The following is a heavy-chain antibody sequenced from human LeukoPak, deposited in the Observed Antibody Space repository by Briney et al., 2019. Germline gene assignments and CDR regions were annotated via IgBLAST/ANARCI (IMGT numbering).Heavy chain of an antibody. D-gene: IGHD3-3*01. CDR2: MNPNSGNT. CDR1: GGTFSSYA. CDR3: ARAAANTRIFGVVVSGYYYYMDV. V-gene: IGHV1-8*03. Sequence: ASVKVSCKASGGTFSSYAISWVRQATGQGLEWMGWMNPNSGNTGYAQKFQGRVTITRNTSISTAYMELSSLRSEDTAVYYCARAAANTRIFGVVVSGYYYYMDVWGKGTTVTVSS. J-gene: IGHJ6*03.